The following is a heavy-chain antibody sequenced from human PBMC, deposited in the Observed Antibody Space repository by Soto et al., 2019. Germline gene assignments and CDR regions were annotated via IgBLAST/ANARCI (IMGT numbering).Heavy chain of an antibody. CDR2: ISGNGGDK. CDR3: ARAEVWNYVQYFDY. D-gene: IGHD1-7*01. J-gene: IGHJ4*02. V-gene: IGHV3-23*01. CDR1: GFTFTSYA. Sequence: GGSLRLSCAASGFTFTSYAMSWVRQAPGKGLEWVTSISGNGGDKHYADSVKGRYTISRDNSKNTLSLQMNSLRAEDTAVYYCARAEVWNYVQYFDYWGQGTLVTVSS.